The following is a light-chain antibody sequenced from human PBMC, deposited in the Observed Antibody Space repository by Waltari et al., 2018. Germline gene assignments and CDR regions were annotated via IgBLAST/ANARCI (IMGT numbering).Light chain of an antibody. J-gene: IGKJ3*01. V-gene: IGKV1-12*01. Sequence: DIQMTQSPSSVSASVGDRVTITCRASQDIINWLAWYQQKPGKAPKLLIYAASSLETGVPERFSGGGSGTEFTLTISSLRPEDFGTYYCQQARSFPITFGPGTKVDMK. CDR1: QDIINW. CDR2: AAS. CDR3: QQARSFPIT.